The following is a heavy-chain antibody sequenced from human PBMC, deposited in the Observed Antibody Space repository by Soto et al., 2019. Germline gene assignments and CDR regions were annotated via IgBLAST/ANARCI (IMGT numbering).Heavy chain of an antibody. CDR3: AKDGTRIAVAEPLGY. Sequence: PGGSLRLSCAASGFTVSSSYMSWVRQAPGKGLEWVSVIYSGGSTHYADSVKGRFTISRDNSKNTLFLQMNSLRAEDTAVYYCAKDGTRIAVAEPLGYWGKGTLVTVSS. V-gene: IGHV3-66*01. D-gene: IGHD6-19*01. CDR2: IYSGGST. J-gene: IGHJ4*02. CDR1: GFTVSSSY.